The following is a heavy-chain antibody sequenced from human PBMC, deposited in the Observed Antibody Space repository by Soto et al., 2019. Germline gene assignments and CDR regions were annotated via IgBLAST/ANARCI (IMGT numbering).Heavy chain of an antibody. CDR2: INHSGST. V-gene: IGHV4-34*01. CDR1: GGSFRGYY. Sequence: SETLSLTCAVHGGSFRGYYWSWIRQPPGKGLEWIGEINHSGSTNYNPSLKSRVTISVDTSKNQFSLKLSSVTAADTAVYYCARIPYYYDSSGYYDHDAFDIWGQGTMVT. CDR3: ARIPYYYDSSGYYDHDAFDI. J-gene: IGHJ3*02. D-gene: IGHD3-22*01.